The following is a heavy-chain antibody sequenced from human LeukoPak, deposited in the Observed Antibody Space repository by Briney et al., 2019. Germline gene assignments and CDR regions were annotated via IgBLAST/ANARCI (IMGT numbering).Heavy chain of an antibody. J-gene: IGHJ6*02. D-gene: IGHD3-10*01. CDR1: GFTFSSYS. CDR3: ARRWLGDPYGMDV. CDR2: LGGLSESV. V-gene: IGHV3-23*01. Sequence: GGSLRLSCAASGFTFSSYSMNWVRQAPGKGLEWVSILGGLSESVYYPDSVKGRFTVSRDNSKDTLYLEINSLRGEDTATYYCARRWLGDPYGMDVWGQGTTVTVSS.